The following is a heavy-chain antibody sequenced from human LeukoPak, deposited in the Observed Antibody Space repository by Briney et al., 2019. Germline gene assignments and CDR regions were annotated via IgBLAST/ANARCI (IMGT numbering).Heavy chain of an antibody. J-gene: IGHJ4*02. V-gene: IGHV4-4*07. CDR3: ARAGGYYTSGSYLGY. D-gene: IGHD3-10*01. CDR1: GGSISSYY. CDR2: IYTSGST. Sequence: SETLSLTCTVSGGSISSYYWSWIRQPAGKGLEWIGRIYTSGSTNYNPSLKSRVAVSLDTSKNQFSLKLSSVTAADTAMYYCARAGGYYTSGSYLGYWGQGTLVTVSS.